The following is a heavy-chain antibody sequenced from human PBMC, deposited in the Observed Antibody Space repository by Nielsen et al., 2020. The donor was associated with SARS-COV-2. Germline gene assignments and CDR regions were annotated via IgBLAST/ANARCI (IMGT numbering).Heavy chain of an antibody. D-gene: IGHD6-19*01. J-gene: IGHJ4*02. Sequence: GESLKISCAASGFTFSSYAMSWVRQAPGKGLEWVSAISGSGGSTYYADSVKGRFTISRDNSKNTLYLQMNSLRAEDTAVYYCARASSGWPLFDYWGQGTLVTVSS. CDR3: ARASSGWPLFDY. V-gene: IGHV3-23*01. CDR1: GFTFSSYA. CDR2: ISGSGGST.